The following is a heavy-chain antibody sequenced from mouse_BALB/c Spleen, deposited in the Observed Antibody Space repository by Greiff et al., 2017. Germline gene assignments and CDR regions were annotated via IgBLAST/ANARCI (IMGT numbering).Heavy chain of an antibody. V-gene: IGHV1S137*01. CDR3: ARGRVGGDYFDY. CDR1: GYTFTDYA. D-gene: IGHD1-1*02. Sequence: QVQLQQSGAELVRPGVSVKISCKGSGYTFTDYAMHWVKQSHAKSLEWIGVISTYYGDASYNQKFKGKATMTVDKSSSTAYMELARLTSEDSAIYYCARGRVGGDYFDYWGQGTTLTVSS. J-gene: IGHJ2*01. CDR2: ISTYYGDA.